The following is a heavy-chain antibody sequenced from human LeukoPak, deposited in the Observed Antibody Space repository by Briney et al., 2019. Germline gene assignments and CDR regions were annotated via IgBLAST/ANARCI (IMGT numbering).Heavy chain of an antibody. CDR3: AKDFRVGARSFDY. J-gene: IGHJ4*02. D-gene: IGHD1-26*01. CDR2: IKPDGSFT. Sequence: PGGSLRLSCAASGLTFSTYWMYWVRQVPGKGLEWVSRIKPDGSFTAHADSVRGRFTISRDNSKNILYLQMNSLRTEDSAVYFCAKDFRVGARSFDYWGQGTLVTVSS. CDR1: GLTFSTYW. V-gene: IGHV3-74*01.